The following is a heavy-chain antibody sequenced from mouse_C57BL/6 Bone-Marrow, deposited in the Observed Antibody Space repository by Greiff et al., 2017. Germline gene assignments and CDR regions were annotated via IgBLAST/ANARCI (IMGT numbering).Heavy chain of an antibody. V-gene: IGHV10-3*01. CDR1: GFTFNTYA. Sequence: EVQVVESGGGLVQPKGSLKLSCAASGFTFNTYAMHWVRQAPGKGLEWVARIRSKSSNYATYYADSLKDRFTISRDDSQSMLYLQMNNLKTEDTAMYYCVRNYDYAGSYWYFDVWGTGTTVTVSS. CDR2: IRSKSSNYAT. D-gene: IGHD2-4*01. CDR3: VRNYDYAGSYWYFDV. J-gene: IGHJ1*03.